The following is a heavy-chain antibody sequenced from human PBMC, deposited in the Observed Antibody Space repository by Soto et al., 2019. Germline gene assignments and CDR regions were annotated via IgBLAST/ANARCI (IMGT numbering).Heavy chain of an antibody. Sequence: QVLLQESGPRLMKPSQTLSLTCTVSGLTISSASYYWSWIRQHPGKGLEWVGNIYYNGSTYYSPSLKSRLTLWLDTSKNQFSLRLTSVTAADTAVYYCARYRTSGSWSKFDYWGQGTLVTVSS. V-gene: IGHV4-31*03. D-gene: IGHD6-13*01. CDR1: GLTISSASYY. CDR3: ARYRTSGSWSKFDY. CDR2: IYYNGST. J-gene: IGHJ4*02.